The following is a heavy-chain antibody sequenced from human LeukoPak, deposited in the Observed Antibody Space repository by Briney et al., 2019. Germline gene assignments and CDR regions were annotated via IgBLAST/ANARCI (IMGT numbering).Heavy chain of an antibody. V-gene: IGHV3-48*04. J-gene: IGHJ4*02. Sequence: GGSLRLSCAASGFTFSSYSMNWVRQAPGKGLEWVSYISGSGRTIYYADSVKGRFTISRDNTKNSLYLQMNSLRAEDTAVYFCARIKHSYTMVTYYFDYWGQGTLVTVSP. CDR1: GFTFSSYS. CDR3: ARIKHSYTMVTYYFDY. D-gene: IGHD5-18*01. CDR2: ISGSGRTI.